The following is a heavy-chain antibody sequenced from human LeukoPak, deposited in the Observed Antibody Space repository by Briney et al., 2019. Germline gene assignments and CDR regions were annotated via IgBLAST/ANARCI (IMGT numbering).Heavy chain of an antibody. CDR3: AAQTTYYDILTGFRTRYNWFDP. CDR2: INHSGST. CDR1: GGSFSGYY. D-gene: IGHD3-9*01. V-gene: IGHV4-34*01. Sequence: SETLSLTCAVYGGSFSGYYWSWIRQPPGKGLEWIGEINHSGSTNYNPSLKNRGTTSVDTYTNQFSLKLSSVTAAETAVYYCAAQTTYYDILTGFRTRYNWFDPWGQGTLVTVSS. J-gene: IGHJ5*02.